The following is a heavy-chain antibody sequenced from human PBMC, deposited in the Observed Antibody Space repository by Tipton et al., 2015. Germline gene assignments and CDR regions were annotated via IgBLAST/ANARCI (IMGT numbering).Heavy chain of an antibody. Sequence: TLSLTCTVSGGSISSSSYYWSWIRQPPGKGLEWIASIYYSGSTNYNPSLKSRVTISGDTSKNQFSLKLRSVTAADTAVYYCARSDDYEDYWGQGTLVTVSS. J-gene: IGHJ4*02. CDR2: IYYSGST. CDR3: ARSDDYEDY. CDR1: GGSISSSSYY. D-gene: IGHD4-17*01. V-gene: IGHV4-61*05.